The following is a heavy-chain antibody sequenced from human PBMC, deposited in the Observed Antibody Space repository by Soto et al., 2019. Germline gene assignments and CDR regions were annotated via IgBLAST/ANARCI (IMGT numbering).Heavy chain of an antibody. J-gene: IGHJ4*02. Sequence: QVHLVESGGGVVQPGRSLRLSCAASGFSFSTYGMHWVRQAPGKGLEWVAFISNDGSNKYYADSVKGRFTLSRENSKNTLYLQMNSLRAEDTAVYYCATGFGNYWAFDYWGQGTLVTVSS. CDR3: ATGFGNYWAFDY. D-gene: IGHD1-26*01. CDR1: GFSFSTYG. V-gene: IGHV3-30*03. CDR2: ISNDGSNK.